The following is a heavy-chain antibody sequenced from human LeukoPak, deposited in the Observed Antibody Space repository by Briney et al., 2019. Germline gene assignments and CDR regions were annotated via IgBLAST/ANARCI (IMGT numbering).Heavy chain of an antibody. CDR2: IKQDGSEN. V-gene: IGHV3-7*01. J-gene: IGHJ4*02. D-gene: IGHD4-23*01. CDR1: GFRFGRDW. CDR3: ARDLRTPSDTNIAIDY. Sequence: GGSLRLSCVASGFRFGRDWISWVRQAPGKGLEWVACIKQDGSENYYVDSVRGRFTVSVDNGKNSLYLQMNSLRAEDTAVYYCARDLRTPSDTNIAIDYWGQGTLVTVSS.